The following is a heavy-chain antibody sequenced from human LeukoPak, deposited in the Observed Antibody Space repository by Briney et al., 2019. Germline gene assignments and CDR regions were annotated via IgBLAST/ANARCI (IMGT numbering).Heavy chain of an antibody. J-gene: IGHJ4*02. CDR2: ISAYNGNT. V-gene: IGHV1-18*04. D-gene: IGHD6-19*01. Sequence: ASVKVSCKASGYTFTSYGISWVRQAPGQGLEWMGWISAYNGNTNYAQKLQGRVTMTTDTSTSTAHMELRSLRSDDTAVYYCARDGYSSGWYGIDYWGQGTLVTASS. CDR1: GYTFTSYG. CDR3: ARDGYSSGWYGIDY.